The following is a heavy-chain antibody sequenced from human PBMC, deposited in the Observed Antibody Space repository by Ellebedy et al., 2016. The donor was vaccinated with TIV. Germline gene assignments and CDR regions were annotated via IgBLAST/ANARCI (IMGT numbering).Heavy chain of an antibody. J-gene: IGHJ3*02. Sequence: GESLKISCKGFGYSFTNYWIVWVRQMPGKGLEWMGVISPAASHLRSSPSFQGQGTTSADKSISTAYLQWSSLKASDSAMYYCARQSQGGGESGVFDIWGQGTLLTVSS. CDR2: ISPAASHL. CDR3: ARQSQGGGESGVFDI. D-gene: IGHD3-16*01. CDR1: GYSFTNYW. V-gene: IGHV5-51*01.